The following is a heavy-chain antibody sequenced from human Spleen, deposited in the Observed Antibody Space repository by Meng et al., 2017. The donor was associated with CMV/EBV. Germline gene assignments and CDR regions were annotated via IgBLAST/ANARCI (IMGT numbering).Heavy chain of an antibody. CDR2: IIPFLGIP. D-gene: IGHD2-2*02. Sequence: SVKVSCKTSGGTFTSYAISWVRQAPGQGLEWMGGIIPFLGIPNYAQKFQGRVTITADKSTSTAYMELSSLRSEDTAVYYCARYCSSDCCYTKKGHYAMDVWGQGTTVTVSS. CDR3: ARYCSSDCCYTKKGHYAMDV. V-gene: IGHV1-69*10. CDR1: GGTFTSYA. J-gene: IGHJ6*02.